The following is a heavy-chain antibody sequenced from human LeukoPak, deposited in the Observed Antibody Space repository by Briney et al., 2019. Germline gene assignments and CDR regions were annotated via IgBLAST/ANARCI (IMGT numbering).Heavy chain of an antibody. J-gene: IGHJ5*02. CDR2: INPNSGGT. Sequence: GASVKVSCKASGHTFTGYYMHWVRQAPGQGLEWMGWINPNSGGTNYAQKFQGRVTMTRDTSISTAYMELSRLRSDDTAVYYCARDPMTTVTNGPTENWFDPWGQGTLVTVSS. CDR3: ARDPMTTVTNGPTENWFDP. CDR1: GHTFTGYY. V-gene: IGHV1-2*02. D-gene: IGHD4-17*01.